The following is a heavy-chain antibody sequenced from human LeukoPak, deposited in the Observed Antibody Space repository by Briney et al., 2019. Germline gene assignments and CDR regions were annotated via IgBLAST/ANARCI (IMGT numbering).Heavy chain of an antibody. V-gene: IGHV1-8*01. J-gene: IGHJ6*02. CDR2: MNPNSGNT. Sequence: ASVKVSCKASGYTFTSYDINWVRQATGQGLEWMGWMNPNSGNTGYAQKFQGRVTMTRDTSISTAYMELSRLRSDDTAVYYCARDVGYGMDVWGQGTTVTVSS. CDR3: ARDVGYGMDV. CDR1: GYTFTSYD. D-gene: IGHD1-26*01.